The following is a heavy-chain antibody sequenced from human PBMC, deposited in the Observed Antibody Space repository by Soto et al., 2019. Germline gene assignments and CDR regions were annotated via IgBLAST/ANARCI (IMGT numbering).Heavy chain of an antibody. CDR3: ARDLAKGGGSAGFDY. D-gene: IGHD1-26*01. Sequence: ASVKVSCKASGYTFTVYYMHWVRQAPGQGLEWMGWINPKSGGTMYPQKFQGRVIMTWDTSISTAYMALTRLRSDDTAVYYCARDLAKGGGSAGFDYWGQGTLVTVSS. V-gene: IGHV1-2*02. CDR1: GYTFTVYY. CDR2: INPKSGGT. J-gene: IGHJ4*02.